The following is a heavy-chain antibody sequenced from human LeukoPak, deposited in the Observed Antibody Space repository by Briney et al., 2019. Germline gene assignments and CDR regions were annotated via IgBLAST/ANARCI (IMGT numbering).Heavy chain of an antibody. V-gene: IGHV1-46*01. D-gene: IGHD3-10*01. CDR3: ARDPSLAWFGELITDY. Sequence: ASVKVSCKASGYTFTSYYMHWVRQAPGQGLEWMGIINPSGGSTSYAQKFQGRVTTTRDTSTSTVYMELSSLRSEDTAVYYCARDPSLAWFGELITDYWGQGTLVTVSS. CDR1: GYTFTSYY. J-gene: IGHJ4*02. CDR2: INPSGGST.